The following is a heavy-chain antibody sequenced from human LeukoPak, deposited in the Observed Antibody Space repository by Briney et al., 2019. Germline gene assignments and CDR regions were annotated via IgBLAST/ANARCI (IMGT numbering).Heavy chain of an antibody. CDR3: ATVMITFGGVIVHPRAFDY. D-gene: IGHD3-16*02. Sequence: AASVKVSCEVSGYTLTELSMHWVRQAPGKGLEWMGGFDPEDGETIYAQKFQGRVTMTEDTSTDTAYMELSSLRSEDTAVYYCATVMITFGGVIVHPRAFDYWGQGTLVTVSS. CDR2: FDPEDGET. V-gene: IGHV1-24*01. J-gene: IGHJ4*02. CDR1: GYTLTELS.